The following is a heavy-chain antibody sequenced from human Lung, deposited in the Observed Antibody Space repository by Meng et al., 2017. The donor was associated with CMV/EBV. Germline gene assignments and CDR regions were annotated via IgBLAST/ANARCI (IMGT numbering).Heavy chain of an antibody. J-gene: IGHJ6*02. D-gene: IGHD2-8*01. CDR2: INPKSGGT. CDR3: ARVLVMMYVDHYNIMDV. V-gene: IGHV1-2*02. Sequence: ASVKVSCRASGYTFSGYFMYWVRQAPGQGLEWMGWINPKSGGTNYAQRFQGRVTMTRDTSTGTAYMELTRLRSDDTAVYYCARVLVMMYVDHYNIMDVWGQGAXVTVSS. CDR1: GYTFSGYF.